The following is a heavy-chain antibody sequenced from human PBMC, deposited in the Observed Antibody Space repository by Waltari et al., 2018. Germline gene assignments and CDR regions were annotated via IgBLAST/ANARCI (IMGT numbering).Heavy chain of an antibody. CDR1: GFIFSHHW. CDR3: GKFGSPGSFDN. Sequence: EVQLVESGGGLVQPGGSLRRSCAASGFIFSHHWMGWVRQTPGKGLEWVANIHPDGSGKKYVDSVKGRFTVSRDNAQNSLFLQMNSLRGVDTAVYYCGKFGSPGSFDNWGQGTLVAVSS. J-gene: IGHJ5*02. D-gene: IGHD3-10*01. CDR2: IHPDGSGK. V-gene: IGHV3-7*01.